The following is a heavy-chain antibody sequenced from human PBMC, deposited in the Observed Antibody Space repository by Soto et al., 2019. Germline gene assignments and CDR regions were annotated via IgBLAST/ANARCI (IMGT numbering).Heavy chain of an antibody. Sequence: EVQLLESGGGLVQPGGSLRLSCAASGFTFSNYAMTWVRQAPGKGLEWVSAISGSGGSTYYADSVKGRFIISRDNSKNTLYLQMNSLRAEDTAVYYCAKFCRGSTYYFDYWGQGTLVTVSS. V-gene: IGHV3-23*01. CDR3: AKFCRGSTYYFDY. J-gene: IGHJ4*02. CDR1: GFTFSNYA. D-gene: IGHD3-10*01. CDR2: ISGSGGST.